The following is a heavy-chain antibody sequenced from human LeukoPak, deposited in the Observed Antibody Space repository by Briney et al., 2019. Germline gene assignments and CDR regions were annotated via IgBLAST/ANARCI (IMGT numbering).Heavy chain of an antibody. Sequence: ASVKVSCKASGYTFTSYYLHWVRQAPGQGLEWMGIINPSGGSTNYAQKFQGRVTMTRDTSTSTVYMELSSLRSEDTAVYYCARNPYDSSCYFLLDYWGQGTLVTVSS. V-gene: IGHV1-46*01. CDR3: ARNPYDSSCYFLLDY. D-gene: IGHD3-22*01. J-gene: IGHJ4*02. CDR2: INPSGGST. CDR1: GYTFTSYY.